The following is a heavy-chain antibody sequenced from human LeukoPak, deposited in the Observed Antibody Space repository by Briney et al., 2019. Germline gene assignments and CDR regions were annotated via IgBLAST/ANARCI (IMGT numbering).Heavy chain of an antibody. Sequence: SETLSLTCTVSGGSISSGSHYWSWIRQPAGKGLEWIGRIYTSGSTNYNPSLKSRVTISVDTSKNQFSLKLSSVTAADTAVYYCARDGDDYGDYGLDYWGQGTLVTVSS. D-gene: IGHD4-17*01. CDR2: IYTSGST. J-gene: IGHJ4*02. V-gene: IGHV4-61*02. CDR3: ARDGDDYGDYGLDY. CDR1: GGSISSGSHY.